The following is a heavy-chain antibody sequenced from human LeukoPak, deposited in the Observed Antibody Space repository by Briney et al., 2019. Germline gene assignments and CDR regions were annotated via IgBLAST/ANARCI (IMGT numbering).Heavy chain of an antibody. J-gene: IGHJ4*02. CDR3: AKAMVRGIDDY. Sequence: GGSLRLSCAASGFTFSNYAMTWVRQAPGKGLEWVSSLNPVYYADSVKGRFTISRDNSKNTLYLQMNSLRAEDTAVYYCAKAMVRGIDDYWGQGTLVTVSS. CDR2: LNPV. V-gene: IGHV3-23*05. CDR1: GFTFSNYA. D-gene: IGHD3-10*01.